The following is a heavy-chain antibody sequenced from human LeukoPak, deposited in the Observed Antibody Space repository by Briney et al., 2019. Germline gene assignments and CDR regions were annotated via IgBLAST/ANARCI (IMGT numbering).Heavy chain of an antibody. Sequence: ASVKVSCKASGYTFTSYGISWVRQAPGQGLEWMGWISAYNGNTNYAQKLQGRVTMTTDTSTSTAYMELRSLRSDDTAVYYCASLDSSSWYSPAFDIRGQGTMVTVSS. D-gene: IGHD6-13*01. V-gene: IGHV1-18*01. CDR1: GYTFTSYG. CDR2: ISAYNGNT. CDR3: ASLDSSSWYSPAFDI. J-gene: IGHJ3*02.